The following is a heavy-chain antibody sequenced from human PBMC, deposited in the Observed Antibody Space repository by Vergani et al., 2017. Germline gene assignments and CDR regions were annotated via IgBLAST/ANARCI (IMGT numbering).Heavy chain of an antibody. CDR1: GGSISSRSYY. D-gene: IGHD2-21*02. Sequence: QLQLQESGPGLVKPSATLSLTCTVSGGSISSRSYYWGWIRQPPGKGLEWIGSIYYSGSTYYNPSLKSRVTISVDTSKNQFSLKLSSVTAADTAVYYCARHLAYCGGDCYPYYYGMDVWGQGTTVTVSS. V-gene: IGHV4-39*01. CDR2: IYYSGST. J-gene: IGHJ6*02. CDR3: ARHLAYCGGDCYPYYYGMDV.